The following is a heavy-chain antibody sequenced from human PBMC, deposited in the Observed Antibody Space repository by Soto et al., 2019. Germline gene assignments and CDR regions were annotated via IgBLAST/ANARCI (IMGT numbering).Heavy chain of an antibody. CDR2: INHSGST. V-gene: IGHV4-34*01. CDR3: ARSPRGWLAIDY. Sequence: SETLSLTCAVYGGSFSGYYWSWIRQPPGKGLEWIGEINHSGSTNYNPSLKSRVTISVDTSKNQFSLKLSSVTAAGTAVYYCARSPRGWLAIDYWGQGTLVTVSS. J-gene: IGHJ4*02. CDR1: GGSFSGYY. D-gene: IGHD6-19*01.